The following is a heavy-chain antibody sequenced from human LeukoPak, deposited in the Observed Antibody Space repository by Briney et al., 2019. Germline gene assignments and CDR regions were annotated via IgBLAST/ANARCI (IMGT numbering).Heavy chain of an antibody. Sequence: PSETLSLTCTVSGDSISSGDYYWSWIRQPAGKGLEWIGYIYYSGSTNYNPSLKSRVTILIHRSKNQFSLKLSSVTAADTAVYYCARLGGAAHFDYWGQGILVTVPS. J-gene: IGHJ4*02. CDR1: GDSISSGDYY. V-gene: IGHV4-30-4*08. D-gene: IGHD2-15*01. CDR3: ARLGGAAHFDY. CDR2: IYYSGST.